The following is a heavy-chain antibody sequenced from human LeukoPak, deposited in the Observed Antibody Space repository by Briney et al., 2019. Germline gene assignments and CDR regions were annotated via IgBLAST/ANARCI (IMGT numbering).Heavy chain of an antibody. CDR1: GGSISSYY. V-gene: IGHV4-59*01. J-gene: IGHJ4*02. CDR2: IYYSGST. CDR3: ARGGGYSYGPPGYFDY. D-gene: IGHD5-18*01. Sequence: SETLSLTCTVSGGSISSYYWSWIRQPPGKGLEWIGYIYYSGSTNYNPSLKSRVTISVDTSENQFSLKLSSVTAADTAVYYCARGGGYSYGPPGYFDYWGQGTLVTVSS.